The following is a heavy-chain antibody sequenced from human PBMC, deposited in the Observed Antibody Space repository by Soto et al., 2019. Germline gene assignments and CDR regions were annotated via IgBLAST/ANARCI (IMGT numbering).Heavy chain of an antibody. CDR1: GGTFSSYG. CDR2: IIPALGTV. Sequence: QVQLGQSVAEVKKPWSSVRVSCKAPGGTFSSYGISWVRQAPGQGHEGMGGIIPALGTVDYAQNFPGRVTITADESTSTAFLERSSVRSEDTAVYYCARALYRYESCDYAVYYAMALWGQGTTVTVS. J-gene: IGHJ6*02. V-gene: IGHV1-69*01. D-gene: IGHD4-17*01. CDR3: ARALYRYESCDYAVYYAMAL.